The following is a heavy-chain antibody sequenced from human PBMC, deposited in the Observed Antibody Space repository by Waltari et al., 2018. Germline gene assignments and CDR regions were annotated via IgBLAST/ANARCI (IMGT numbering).Heavy chain of an antibody. D-gene: IGHD3-22*01. Sequence: QVQLQESGPGLVKPSETLSLTCAVSGYSIRSGYYWGWIRQPPGKGLEWIGSIYHSGSTYYNPSLKSRVTISVDTSKNQFSLKLSSVTAADTAVYYCARPLTMMMTVFDYWGQGTLVTVSS. CDR3: ARPLTMMMTVFDY. V-gene: IGHV4-38-2*01. CDR2: IYHSGST. J-gene: IGHJ4*02. CDR1: GYSIRSGYY.